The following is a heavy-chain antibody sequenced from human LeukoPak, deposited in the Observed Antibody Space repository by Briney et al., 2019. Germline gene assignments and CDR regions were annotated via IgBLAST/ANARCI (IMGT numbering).Heavy chain of an antibody. D-gene: IGHD3-3*01. Sequence: ASVKVSCKASGYTFTDYHMHWVRQAPGQGLEWMGWINPKSGDTNYAQGFQGRVTMTRDTSISTAYLELNRLTSDDTAVYFCAYDFWSGETDYWGQGTLVTVAS. V-gene: IGHV1-2*02. CDR1: GYTFTDYH. CDR3: AYDFWSGETDY. CDR2: INPKSGDT. J-gene: IGHJ4*02.